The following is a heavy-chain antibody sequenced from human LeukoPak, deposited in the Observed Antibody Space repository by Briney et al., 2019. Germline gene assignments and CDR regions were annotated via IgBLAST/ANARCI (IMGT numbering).Heavy chain of an antibody. CDR3: ARDHPYYYYYGMDV. J-gene: IGHJ6*02. V-gene: IGHV3-13*01. CDR1: GFTFSSYD. CDR2: IGTAGDT. Sequence: GGFLRLSCAASGFTFSSYDMHWVRQATGKGLEWVSAIGTAGDTYYPGSVKGRFTISRENAKNSLYLQMNSLRAEDTAVYYCARDHPYYYYYGMDVWGQGTTVTVSS.